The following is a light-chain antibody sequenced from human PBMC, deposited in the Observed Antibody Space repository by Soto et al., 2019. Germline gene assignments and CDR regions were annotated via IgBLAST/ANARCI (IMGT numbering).Light chain of an antibody. CDR3: QQYNPYSPWT. Sequence: DIQMTQSPSTLSASVGDRVTITCRASQSITGWLAWFQQKPGKAPKLLISKASNLESGVPSRFSGSGSGTEFTLTLRGLQPDDFATYYCQQYNPYSPWTFGQGTKVEIK. CDR1: QSITGW. V-gene: IGKV1-5*03. J-gene: IGKJ1*01. CDR2: KAS.